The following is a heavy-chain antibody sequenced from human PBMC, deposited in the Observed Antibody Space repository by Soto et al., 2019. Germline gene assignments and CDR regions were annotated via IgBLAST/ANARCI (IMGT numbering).Heavy chain of an antibody. CDR1: GGSISSYY. Sequence: QVQLQESGPGLLKPSETLSLTCTVSGGSISSYYWSWIRQPAGKGLEWIGRIYTSGSTNYNPSLKSRVTMSVDTSKIQFSLKLSSVTAPDTAVYYCARACSSNSCYDVFDYWGQGTLVTVSS. CDR3: ARACSSNSCYDVFDY. CDR2: IYTSGST. J-gene: IGHJ4*02. V-gene: IGHV4-4*07. D-gene: IGHD2-2*01.